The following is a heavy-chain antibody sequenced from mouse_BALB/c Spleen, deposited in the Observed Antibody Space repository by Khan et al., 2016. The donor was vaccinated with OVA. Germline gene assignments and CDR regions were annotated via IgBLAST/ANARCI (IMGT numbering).Heavy chain of an antibody. CDR2: INPSNGYT. V-gene: IGHV1-4*01. Sequence: VQLQESGAELARPGASVKMSCKASGYTFTSYTIHWIKERPGQGLEWLGYINPSNGYTNYNQKFKDKATLTTDKSSTTAYLQLSSLTSDDSAVYNCVRDGAYHRNDGWFAYWGQGTLVTVSA. D-gene: IGHD2-14*01. J-gene: IGHJ3*01. CDR3: VRDGAYHRNDGWFAY. CDR1: GYTFTSYT.